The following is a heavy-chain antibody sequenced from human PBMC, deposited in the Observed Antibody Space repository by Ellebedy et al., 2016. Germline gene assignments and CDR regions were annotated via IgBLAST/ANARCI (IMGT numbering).Heavy chain of an antibody. V-gene: IGHV1-18*01. CDR2: ISAYNGNT. Sequence: ASVKVSCXASGYTFTSYGISWVRQAPGQGLEWMGWISAYNGNTNYAQKLQGRVTMTTDTSTSTAYMELRSLRSDDTAVYYCARVAGYSSGSGWFDPWGQGTLVTVSS. CDR1: GYTFTSYG. D-gene: IGHD6-19*01. J-gene: IGHJ5*02. CDR3: ARVAGYSSGSGWFDP.